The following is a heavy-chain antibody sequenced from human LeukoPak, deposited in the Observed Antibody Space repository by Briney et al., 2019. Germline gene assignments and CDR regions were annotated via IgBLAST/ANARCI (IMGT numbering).Heavy chain of an antibody. J-gene: IGHJ4*02. CDR3: ARRGPPWWDY. Sequence: PSETLSLTCTVSGGSISNYDWNWMRQPPGKGLEWIGYINNGGGTSFNPSLQSRVTMSLDTSRNQFSLTLRTVTAADTAVYYCARRGPPWWDYWGQGTLVTVSS. V-gene: IGHV4-59*08. CDR2: INNGGGT. CDR1: GGSISNYD. D-gene: IGHD2-15*01.